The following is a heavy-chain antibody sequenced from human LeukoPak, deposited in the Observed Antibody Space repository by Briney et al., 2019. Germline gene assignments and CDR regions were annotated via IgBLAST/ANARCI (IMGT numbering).Heavy chain of an antibody. Sequence: PGGSLRLSCAASGFTFSDFAMNWVRQAPGKGLEWVSSITRVSTYIYYAESVQGRFTISRDNHKDLLYLQLNSLRGDDTGIYYCTRDRNDYGAPDAFDIWGQGTVVTVSS. D-gene: IGHD4-17*01. CDR2: ITRVSTYI. J-gene: IGHJ3*02. CDR1: GFTFSDFA. CDR3: TRDRNDYGAPDAFDI. V-gene: IGHV3-21*01.